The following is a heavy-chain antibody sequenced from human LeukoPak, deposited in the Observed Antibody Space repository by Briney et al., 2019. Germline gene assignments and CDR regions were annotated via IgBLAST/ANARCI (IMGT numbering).Heavy chain of an antibody. Sequence: ASVKVSCKASGYTFTSYGISWVRQAPGQGLEWMGWISAYNGNTNYAQKFQDRVTITADESTGTAYMELSSLRSEDTAVYYCARSIAAPHYGMDVWGQGTTVTVSS. V-gene: IGHV1-18*01. J-gene: IGHJ6*02. D-gene: IGHD6-6*01. CDR2: ISAYNGNT. CDR1: GYTFTSYG. CDR3: ARSIAAPHYGMDV.